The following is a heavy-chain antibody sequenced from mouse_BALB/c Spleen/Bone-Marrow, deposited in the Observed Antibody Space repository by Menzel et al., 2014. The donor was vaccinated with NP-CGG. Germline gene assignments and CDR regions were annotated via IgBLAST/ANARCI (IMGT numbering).Heavy chain of an antibody. CDR1: GFDFSRYW. CDR2: INPDSSTV. V-gene: IGHV4-1*02. D-gene: IGHD1-1*01. J-gene: IGHJ3*01. CDR3: ARLSYYGRFAY. Sequence: DVKLQESGGGLVQPGGSLKLSCAAPGFDFSRYWMSWVRQAPGKGLEWIGEINPDSSTVNYTPSLKDKFIISRDNAKNTLYLQMSKVRFEDTALYYCARLSYYGRFAYWGQGTLVTVSA.